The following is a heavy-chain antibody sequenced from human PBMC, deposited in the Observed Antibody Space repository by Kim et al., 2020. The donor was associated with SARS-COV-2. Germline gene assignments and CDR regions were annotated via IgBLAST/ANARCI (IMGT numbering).Heavy chain of an antibody. CDR1: GFNFNTYR. CDR3: ITEVNSSSYRGEGL. V-gene: IGHV3-15*01. Sequence: GGSLRLSCAASGFNFNTYRMSWVRQAPGKGREWVGYIKSEITGTNEEYAVDVKDRFSISKDDSKNILYLEITGLKNEDTAIYYCITEVNSSSYRGEGLWVKGTRVTLST. D-gene: IGHD6-13*01. J-gene: IGHJ4*02. CDR2: IKSEITGTNE.